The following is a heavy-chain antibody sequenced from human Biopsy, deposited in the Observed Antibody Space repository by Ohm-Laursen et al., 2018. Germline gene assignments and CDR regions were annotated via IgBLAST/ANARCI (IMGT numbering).Heavy chain of an antibody. CDR2: INAKTGDT. CDR1: GYTFTGYH. V-gene: IGHV1-2*02. CDR3: TRGGYYYDSLAYYYWFDP. Sequence: ASVKVSCKVSGYTFTGYHVHWARQAPGQGLEWMGWINAKTGDTNYAQKFQGRVTMTRDTSISTAYVDLSSLRSDDTAVYYCTRGGYYYDSLAYYYWFDPWGQGTLVTVSS. J-gene: IGHJ5*02. D-gene: IGHD3-22*01.